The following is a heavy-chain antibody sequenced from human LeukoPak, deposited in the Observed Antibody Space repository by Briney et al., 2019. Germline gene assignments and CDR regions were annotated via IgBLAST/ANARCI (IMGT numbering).Heavy chain of an antibody. V-gene: IGHV3-23*01. D-gene: IGHD3-9*01. CDR2: ISGSGGST. CDR1: GFTFSSYA. CDR3: AKGSYYDILTGYYLDY. J-gene: IGHJ4*02. Sequence: GGSLRLSCAASGFTFSSYAMSWVRQAPGKGLEWVSAISGSGGSTYYADSVKGRFTISRDNSKNTLYLQMNSLRAEDTDVYYCAKGSYYDILTGYYLDYWGQGTLVTVSS.